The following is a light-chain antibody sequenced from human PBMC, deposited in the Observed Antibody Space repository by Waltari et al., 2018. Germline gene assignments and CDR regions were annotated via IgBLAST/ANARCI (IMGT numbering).Light chain of an antibody. CDR2: EAT. V-gene: IGLV2-14*01. CDR3: SSYTRSSTWV. CDR1: ISDVGAYKY. Sequence: QSALTQPASVSGSPGQSITISCTGTISDVGAYKYVSGYQHHPGKAPKLMIYEATNRPPGISNRFSGAKSGNTASLTISGLQAEDEADYYCSSYTRSSTWVFGGGTKLTVL. J-gene: IGLJ2*01.